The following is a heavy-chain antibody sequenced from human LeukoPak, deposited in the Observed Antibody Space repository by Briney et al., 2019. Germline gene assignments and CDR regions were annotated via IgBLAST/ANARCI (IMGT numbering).Heavy chain of an antibody. CDR2: ISYDGSNE. CDR1: GFTFSSYW. V-gene: IGHV3-30*18. CDR3: AKGSGYTTHFDY. D-gene: IGHD2-2*02. Sequence: GGSLRLSCAASGFTFSSYWMSWVREAPGKGREGVAVISYDGSNEYYADSVKGRFTISRDNSKKTLYLQMNSLRPEDTAVYYCAKGSGYTTHFDYWGQGTLVTVSS. J-gene: IGHJ4*02.